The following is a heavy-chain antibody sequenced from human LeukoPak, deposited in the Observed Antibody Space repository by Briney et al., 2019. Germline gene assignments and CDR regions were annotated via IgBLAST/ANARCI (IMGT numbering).Heavy chain of an antibody. D-gene: IGHD3-16*01. J-gene: IGHJ4*02. Sequence: GGSLRLSCAASGFTFSSYAMSWVRQAPGKGLEWVSAISGSGGSTYYADSVKGRFTISRDNSKNTLYLQMNSLRAEDTAVYYCARKLGIRHYFDYWGQGTLVTVSS. CDR1: GFTFSSYA. CDR2: ISGSGGST. V-gene: IGHV3-23*01. CDR3: ARKLGIRHYFDY.